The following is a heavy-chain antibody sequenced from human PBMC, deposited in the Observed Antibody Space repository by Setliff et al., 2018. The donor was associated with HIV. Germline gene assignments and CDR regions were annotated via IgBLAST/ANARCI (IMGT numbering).Heavy chain of an antibody. CDR2: IYNSGST. J-gene: IGHJ4*02. Sequence: SETLSLTCTVSGGSISSYYWSWIRQPPGKGLEWIGYIYNSGSTNYNPSLKSRVTISVDTSKNQFSLKLSSVTAADTAVYFCARDPSDGYGHFDYWGQGALVTVSS. CDR3: ARDPSDGYGHFDY. CDR1: GGSISSYY. V-gene: IGHV4-59*12. D-gene: IGHD5-18*01.